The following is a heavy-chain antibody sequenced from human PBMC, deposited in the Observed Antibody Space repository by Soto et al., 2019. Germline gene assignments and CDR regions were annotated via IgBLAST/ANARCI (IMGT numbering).Heavy chain of an antibody. CDR1: GYTFTTYD. V-gene: IGHV1-8*01. Sequence: ASVKVSCKASGYTFTTYDINWVRQATGQGLEWMGWMNPSSGNTGYVQKFQGRVTMTRNTSISTAYMELSSLRSEDTAVYYCARATQYYFDTSGYPTGPHFAFDIWGQGTMVTVSS. CDR2: MNPSSGNT. J-gene: IGHJ3*02. D-gene: IGHD3-22*01. CDR3: ARATQYYFDTSGYPTGPHFAFDI.